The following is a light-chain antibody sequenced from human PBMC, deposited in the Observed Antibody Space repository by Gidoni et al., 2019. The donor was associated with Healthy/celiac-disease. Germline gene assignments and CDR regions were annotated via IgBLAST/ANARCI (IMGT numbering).Light chain of an antibody. J-gene: IGKJ1*01. Sequence: AIRITQSPSSLSASTGDRVTITCRASQGISIYLSWYQQKPGKAPKLLIYAASTLQSGVPSRFRGSGSGTDFTITISSLQFEDFATYYCKKYYSYPHTFGQGTKVEIK. V-gene: IGKV1-8*01. CDR2: AAS. CDR3: KKYYSYPHT. CDR1: QGISIY.